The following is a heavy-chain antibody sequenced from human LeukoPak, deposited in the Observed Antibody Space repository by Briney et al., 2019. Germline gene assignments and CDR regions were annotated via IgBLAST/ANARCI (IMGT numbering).Heavy chain of an antibody. CDR1: GGSISSGGYY. V-gene: IGHV4-61*08. Sequence: PSETLSLTCTVSGGSISSGGYYWSWIRQPPGKGLEWIGEINHSGSTNYNPSLKSRVTISVDTSKNQFSLKLSSVTAADTAVYYCARGSLWSGLTPFDYWGQGTLVTVSS. D-gene: IGHD3-3*01. CDR3: ARGSLWSGLTPFDY. CDR2: INHSGST. J-gene: IGHJ4*02.